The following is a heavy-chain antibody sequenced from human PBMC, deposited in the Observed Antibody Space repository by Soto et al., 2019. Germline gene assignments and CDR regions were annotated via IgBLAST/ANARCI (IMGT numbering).Heavy chain of an antibody. V-gene: IGHV4-59*08. CDR3: ARHGYSGYEMAFDP. CDR2: IYYSGST. J-gene: IGHJ5*02. CDR1: GGSISSYY. D-gene: IGHD5-12*01. Sequence: ETLSLTCTVSGGSISSYYWSWIRQPPGKGLEWIGYIYYSGSTNYNPSLKSRVTISVDTSKNQFSLKLSSVTAADTAVYYCARHGYSGYEMAFDPWGQGTLVTVSS.